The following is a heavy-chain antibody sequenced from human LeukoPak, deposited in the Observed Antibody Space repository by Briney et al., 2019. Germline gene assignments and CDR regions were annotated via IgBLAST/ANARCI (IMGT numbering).Heavy chain of an antibody. Sequence: GGSLRLSCAASGFTLSSYEMNWVRQAPGKGLEWVSYISSSGSTIYYADSVKGRFTISRDNAKNSLYLQMNSLRAEDTAVYYCVRGRRGYGSGIDYWGQGTLVTVSS. CDR3: VRGRRGYGSGIDY. CDR1: GFTLSSYE. J-gene: IGHJ4*02. V-gene: IGHV3-48*03. D-gene: IGHD3-10*01. CDR2: ISSSGSTI.